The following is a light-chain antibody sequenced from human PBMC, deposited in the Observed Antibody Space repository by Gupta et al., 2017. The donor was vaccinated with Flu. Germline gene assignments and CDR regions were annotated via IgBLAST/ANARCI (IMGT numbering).Light chain of an antibody. CDR3: AAWDDSLNGPKV. V-gene: IGLV1-44*01. CDR2: GTN. CDR1: ISNIGTNT. Sequence: QSVLTQPPSPSGTPAQRVTISCSALISNIGTNTVRWYQQLPGTAPKLLIFGTNQRPSGDPNRFSGSKSGSSASLAISELQSEDEADYYCAAWDDSLNGPKVFGGGTTLTVL. J-gene: IGLJ3*02.